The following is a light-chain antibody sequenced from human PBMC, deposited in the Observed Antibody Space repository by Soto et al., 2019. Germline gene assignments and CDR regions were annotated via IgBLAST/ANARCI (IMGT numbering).Light chain of an antibody. CDR1: QSVISNY. V-gene: IGKV3-20*01. J-gene: IGKJ1*01. CDR3: QQYGSSLTWT. Sequence: EVVLTQSPGTVSLSPGERVTLSCRASQSVISNYLAWYQQIPGQAPRLLIYAASSRATGIPDRFSGSGSGTDFTLSIRSREPEDFAVYYCQQYGSSLTWTFGQGTKVEMK. CDR2: AAS.